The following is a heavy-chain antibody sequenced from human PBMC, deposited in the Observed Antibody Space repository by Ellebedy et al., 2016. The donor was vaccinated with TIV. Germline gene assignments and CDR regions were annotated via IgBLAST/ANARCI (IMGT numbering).Heavy chain of an antibody. Sequence: GESLKISCSASGFTFRYFWMHWVRQAPGKGLVWVSRLSRDGDYTISADSVKGRLTISRENARNTLYLQVNSLRAEDTAVYYCARGGKDKYVMDVWGQGTTVTVSS. J-gene: IGHJ6*02. D-gene: IGHD3-16*01. CDR3: ARGGKDKYVMDV. CDR1: GFTFRYFW. V-gene: IGHV3-74*01. CDR2: LSRDGDYT.